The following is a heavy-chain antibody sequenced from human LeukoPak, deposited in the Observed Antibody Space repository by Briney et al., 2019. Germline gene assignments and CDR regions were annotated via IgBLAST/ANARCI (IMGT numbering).Heavy chain of an antibody. D-gene: IGHD2-2*01. CDR2: INHSGST. CDR1: GGSFSGYY. V-gene: IGHV4-34*01. Sequence: SETLSLTCAVSGGSFSGYYWSWIRQPPGKGLEWIGEINHSGSTNYNPSLKSRVTISVDTSKNQFSLKLSSVTAADTAVYYCARGYCSSTSCPFDYWGQGTLVTVSS. J-gene: IGHJ4*02. CDR3: ARGYCSSTSCPFDY.